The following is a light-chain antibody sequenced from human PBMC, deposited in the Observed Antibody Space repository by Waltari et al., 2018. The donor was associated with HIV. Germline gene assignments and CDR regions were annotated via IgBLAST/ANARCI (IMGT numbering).Light chain of an antibody. J-gene: IGKJ2*01. CDR2: GAS. CDR1: QSVSNNY. V-gene: IGKV3-20*01. Sequence: EIVLTQSPGTLSLSPGDRVTLSCRASQSVSNNYLAWYQQKPGQAPRLLIYGASNRATGIPDRFSASGSGTDFTLSISRLEPEDFAVYYCHQYGTSLVTFGQGTKLESK. CDR3: HQYGTSLVT.